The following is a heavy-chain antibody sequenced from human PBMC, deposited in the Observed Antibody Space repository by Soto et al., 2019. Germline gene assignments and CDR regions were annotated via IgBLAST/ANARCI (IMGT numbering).Heavy chain of an antibody. Sequence: PSETLSLTCAVSGGSISSGGYSWSWIRQPPGKGLEWIGYIYHSGSTYYNPSLKSRVTISVDRSKNQFSLKLSSVTAADTAVYYCARGHYSAAAPRPYFDYWGQGTLVTVSS. V-gene: IGHV4-30-2*01. J-gene: IGHJ4*02. D-gene: IGHD2-2*01. CDR3: ARGHYSAAAPRPYFDY. CDR2: IYHSGST. CDR1: GGSISSGGYS.